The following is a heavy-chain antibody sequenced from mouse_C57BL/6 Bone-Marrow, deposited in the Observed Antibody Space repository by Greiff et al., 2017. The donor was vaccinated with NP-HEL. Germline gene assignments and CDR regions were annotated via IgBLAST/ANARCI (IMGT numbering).Heavy chain of an antibody. J-gene: IGHJ2*01. D-gene: IGHD6-2*01. V-gene: IGHV1-59*01. CDR3: ARREVVPREDY. Sequence: VQLQQPGAELVRPGTSVKLSCKASGYTFTSYWMHWVKQRPGQGLEWIGVIDPSDSYTNYNQKFKGKATLTVDTSSSTAYMQLSSLTSEDSAVYYCARREVVPREDYWGQGTTLTVSS. CDR2: IDPSDSYT. CDR1: GYTFTSYW.